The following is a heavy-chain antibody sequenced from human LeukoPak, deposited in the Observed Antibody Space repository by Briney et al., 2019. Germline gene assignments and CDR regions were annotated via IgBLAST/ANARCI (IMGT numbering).Heavy chain of an antibody. CDR2: ISWHSRSI. V-gene: IGHV3-9*01. Sequence: GGSLRLSCAASGVTFYDYARRWVRHAPGKGLEWVSCISWHSRSIGYAHSVKGRFTLSRDHAKNSLYLQMNSLGAEDTALYYCAASGDGPPDYWGQGTLVTVSS. CDR3: AASGDGPPDY. J-gene: IGHJ4*02. CDR1: GVTFYDYA.